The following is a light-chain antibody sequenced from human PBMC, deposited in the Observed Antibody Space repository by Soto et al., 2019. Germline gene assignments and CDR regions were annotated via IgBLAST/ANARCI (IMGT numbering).Light chain of an antibody. J-gene: IGKJ3*01. CDR2: LGF. V-gene: IGKV2-28*01. Sequence: EIVMTQSPLSLPVTPGEPASISCRSSQSLLHSNGYTYLDWYLQKPGQSPQLLIYLGFNRASGVPDRFSGSGSGTDFTLKISRVEAEDVGVYYCMQSLQTCTFGPGTKVDIK. CDR1: QSLLHSNGYTY. CDR3: MQSLQTCT.